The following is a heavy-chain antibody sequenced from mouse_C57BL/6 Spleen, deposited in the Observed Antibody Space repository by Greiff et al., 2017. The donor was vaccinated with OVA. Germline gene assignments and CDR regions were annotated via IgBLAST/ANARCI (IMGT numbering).Heavy chain of an antibody. CDR1: GYTFTSYW. CDR3: AIKSYGNAMDY. Sequence: VQLQQSGAELVKPGASVKLSCKATGYTFTSYWMHWVKQRPGHGLEWIGKILPGDSSTNYNQKFKGKATFTVDKSSNTAYMQLSSLTTEDSAVYYCAIKSYGNAMDYWGQGTPVTVSA. CDR2: ILPGDSST. J-gene: IGHJ3*01. D-gene: IGHD2-1*01. V-gene: IGHV1-74*01.